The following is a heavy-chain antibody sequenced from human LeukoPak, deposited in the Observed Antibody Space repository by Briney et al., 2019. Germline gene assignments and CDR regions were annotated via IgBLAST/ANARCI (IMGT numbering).Heavy chain of an antibody. V-gene: IGHV5-51*01. D-gene: IGHD6-19*01. J-gene: IGHJ4*02. CDR3: ASGIAVAGPYFDY. CDR2: IYPGGSDT. Sequence: GESLKISCKGSGYSFTSYWIGWVRQMPGKGLEWMGIIYPGGSDTRYSPSFQGQVTISADKSISTAYLQWSSLKASDTAMYYCASGIAVAGPYFDYWGQGTLVTVSS. CDR1: GYSFTSYW.